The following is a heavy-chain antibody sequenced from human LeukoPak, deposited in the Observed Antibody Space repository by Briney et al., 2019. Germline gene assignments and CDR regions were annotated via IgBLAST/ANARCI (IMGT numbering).Heavy chain of an antibody. CDR2: IYYSGNT. Sequence: SETLSLTCTVSGGSINSYYWSWIRQPPGEGLEWIGSIYYSGNTYYNPSLKSRVTISVDTSKNQFSLKLSSVTAADTAVYYCARAPLVAAAFDYWGQGTLVTVSS. CDR1: GGSINSYY. D-gene: IGHD6-13*01. V-gene: IGHV4-39*07. J-gene: IGHJ4*02. CDR3: ARAPLVAAAFDY.